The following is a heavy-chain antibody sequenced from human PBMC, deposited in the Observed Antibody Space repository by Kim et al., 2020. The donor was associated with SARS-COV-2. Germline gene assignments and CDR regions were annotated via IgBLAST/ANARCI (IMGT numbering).Heavy chain of an antibody. CDR2: RT. Sequence: RTSYADSGKGRFTTSRDNGKNRRYLQMNSLRAEETAVYYCARLRGEVGGNYWGQGTLVTVSS. D-gene: IGHD1-26*01. V-gene: IGHV3-74*01. CDR3: ARLRGEVGGNY. J-gene: IGHJ4*02.